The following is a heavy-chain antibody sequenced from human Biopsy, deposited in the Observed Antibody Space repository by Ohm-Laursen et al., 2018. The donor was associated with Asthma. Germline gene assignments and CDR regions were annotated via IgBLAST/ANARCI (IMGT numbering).Heavy chain of an antibody. D-gene: IGHD6-13*01. V-gene: IGHV1-2*06. CDR1: GGTFNYA. CDR2: INPNSGGT. J-gene: IGHJ5*02. Sequence: ASVKVSCKASGGTFNYAITWVRQAPGQGPEWMGRINPNSGGTNYAQKFQGRVTMTRDTSISTAYMEVSRLRSDDTAVYYCARGQKSAGDRWFDPWGQGTLVTVSS. CDR3: ARGQKSAGDRWFDP.